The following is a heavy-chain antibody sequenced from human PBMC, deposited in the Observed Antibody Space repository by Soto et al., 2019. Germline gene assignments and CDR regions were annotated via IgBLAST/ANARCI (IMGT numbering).Heavy chain of an antibody. CDR3: ARVGSGGYCSGGSCRYYFDY. CDR2: IIPIFGTA. V-gene: IGHV1-69*01. Sequence: QVQLVQSGAEVKKPGSSVKVSCKASGGTFSSYAISWVRQDPGQGLEWMGGIIPIFGTANYAQKFQGRVTITADESTSTAYMELSSLRSEDTAVYYCARVGSGGYCSGGSCRYYFDYWGQGTLVTVSS. J-gene: IGHJ4*02. CDR1: GGTFSSYA. D-gene: IGHD2-15*01.